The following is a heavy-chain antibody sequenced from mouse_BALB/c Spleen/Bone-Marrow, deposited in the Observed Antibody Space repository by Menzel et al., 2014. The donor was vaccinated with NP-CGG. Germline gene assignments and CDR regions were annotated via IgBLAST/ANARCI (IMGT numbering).Heavy chain of an antibody. Sequence: EVKLQESGPGLVKPSQSLSLTCTVTGYSITSAYAWNWIRQFPGNNLEWMGYISSSGLTSYNPSLKGRISIARDTSKNQFFLQLNSVTTEDTATYYCARSGNFFDFWGQGTTLTVSS. D-gene: IGHD1-3*01. CDR3: ARSGNFFDF. CDR1: GYSITSAYA. V-gene: IGHV3-2*02. CDR2: ISSSGLT. J-gene: IGHJ2*01.